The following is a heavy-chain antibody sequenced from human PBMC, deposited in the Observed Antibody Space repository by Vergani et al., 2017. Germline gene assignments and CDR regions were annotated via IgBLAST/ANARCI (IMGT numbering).Heavy chain of an antibody. Sequence: EVQLVESGGGLVQPGGSLRLSCAASGFTFSSYWMHWVRQAPGKGLVWVSRINSDGSSTSYADSVKGRFTISRDNAKNTLYLQMNSLRAEDTAVYYCARDGVWSSSAQWYYGMDVWGQGTTVTVSS. CDR3: ARDGVWSSSAQWYYGMDV. J-gene: IGHJ6*02. CDR1: GFTFSSYW. V-gene: IGHV3-74*01. CDR2: INSDGSST. D-gene: IGHD6-6*01.